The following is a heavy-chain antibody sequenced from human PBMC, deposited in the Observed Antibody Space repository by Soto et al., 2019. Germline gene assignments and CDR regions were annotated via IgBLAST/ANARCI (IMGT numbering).Heavy chain of an antibody. CDR1: GYTFSNYA. CDR2: ISPYNGNA. V-gene: IGHV1-18*04. J-gene: IGHJ4*02. Sequence: ASVKVSCKTSGYTFSNYAISWVRRAPGEGLEWMGWISPYNGNANYTEKLQGRVSMTTDTSTTTAYMELTSLTSDDTAIYYCARAIPPILGSPAYCGKGTLGTVSS. D-gene: IGHD7-27*01. CDR3: ARAIPPILGSPAY.